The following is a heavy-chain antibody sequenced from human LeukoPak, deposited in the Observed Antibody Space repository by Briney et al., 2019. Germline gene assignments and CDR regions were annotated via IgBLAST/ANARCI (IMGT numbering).Heavy chain of an antibody. J-gene: IGHJ3*02. CDR1: GGTFSSYA. V-gene: IGHV1-69*13. CDR3: ARGPSVGAPLDI. Sequence: ASVKVSCKASGGTFSSYAISWVRQAPGQGLEWMGGIIPIFGTANYAQKFQGRVTITADESTSTAYMELSSLRSEDTAVYYCARGPSVGAPLDIWGQGTMVTVSS. D-gene: IGHD1-26*01. CDR2: IIPIFGTA.